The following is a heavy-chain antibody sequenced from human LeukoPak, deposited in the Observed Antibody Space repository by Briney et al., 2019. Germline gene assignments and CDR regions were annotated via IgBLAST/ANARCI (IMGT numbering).Heavy chain of an antibody. CDR3: AGETGTRLDRVYFYYMDV. V-gene: IGHV4-4*07. D-gene: IGHD1-1*01. J-gene: IGHJ6*03. CDR2: VYTSGSI. CDR1: RGSIRSDY. Sequence: PSQTPSLTRTVSRGSIRSDYWSCIRHPARKGLEWSGRVYTSGSIYYNPSLTSRVTMSVDTSKNHFSLKLSSVTAADTDVYYCAGETGTRLDRVYFYYMDVWGKGTTVTVSS.